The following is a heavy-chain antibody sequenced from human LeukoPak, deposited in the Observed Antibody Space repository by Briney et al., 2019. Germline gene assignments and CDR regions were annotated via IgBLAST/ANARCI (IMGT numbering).Heavy chain of an antibody. V-gene: IGHV3-23*01. CDR3: AKPTYYYDSSGYYRPIYYFDY. Sequence: AGGSLRLSCAASGFTFSSYAMSWVRQAPGKGLEWVSAISGSGGSTYYADSVKGRFTIPRDNSKNTLYLQMNSLRAEDTAVYYCAKPTYYYDSSGYYRPIYYFDYWGQGTLVTVSS. CDR1: GFTFSSYA. J-gene: IGHJ4*02. D-gene: IGHD3-22*01. CDR2: ISGSGGST.